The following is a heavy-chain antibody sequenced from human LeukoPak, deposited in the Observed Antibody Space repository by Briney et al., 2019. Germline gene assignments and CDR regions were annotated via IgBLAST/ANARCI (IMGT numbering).Heavy chain of an antibody. V-gene: IGHV3-23*01. CDR2: ISGSGGST. J-gene: IGHJ4*02. D-gene: IGHD6-13*01. Sequence: TGGSLRLSCAASGFTFSSYAMSWVRQAPGKGLEWVSAISGSGGSTYYADSVKGRFTISRDNSKNTLYLQMNSLRAEDTAVYYCAKGVAAAGTSKYFDYWGQGTLVTVSS. CDR1: GFTFSSYA. CDR3: AKGVAAAGTSKYFDY.